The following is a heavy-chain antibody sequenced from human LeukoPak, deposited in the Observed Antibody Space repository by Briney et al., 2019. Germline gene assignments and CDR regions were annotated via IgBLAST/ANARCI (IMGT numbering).Heavy chain of an antibody. Sequence: GGSLRLSCAASGFTFSSYEMSWVRQAPGKGLQWVSYISSSGSTIYYADSVKGRFTISRDNAKNSLYLQMNSLRAEDTAVYYCARDQRGKYSSSPYWGQGTLVTVSS. D-gene: IGHD6-13*01. J-gene: IGHJ4*02. CDR3: ARDQRGKYSSSPY. V-gene: IGHV3-48*03. CDR1: GFTFSSYE. CDR2: ISSSGSTI.